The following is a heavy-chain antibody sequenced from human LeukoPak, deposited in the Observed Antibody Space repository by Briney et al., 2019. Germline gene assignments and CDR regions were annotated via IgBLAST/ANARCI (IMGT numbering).Heavy chain of an antibody. CDR2: ISYDGSNK. V-gene: IGHV3-30*18. Sequence: PGRSLRLSCAASGFTFSSYGMHWVRQAPGKGLEWVAVISYDGSNKYYADSVKGRFTISRDNSKNTLYLQMNSLRAEDTAVYYCAKPPGGNGHHFDYWGQGTLVTVSS. CDR1: GFTFSSYG. CDR3: AKPPGGNGHHFDY. J-gene: IGHJ4*02. D-gene: IGHD4-23*01.